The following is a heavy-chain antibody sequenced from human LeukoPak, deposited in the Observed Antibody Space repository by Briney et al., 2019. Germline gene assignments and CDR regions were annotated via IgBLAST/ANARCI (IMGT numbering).Heavy chain of an antibody. J-gene: IGHJ4*02. D-gene: IGHD4-17*01. V-gene: IGHV4-59*01. CDR1: GGSISSYY. Sequence: ASETLSLTCTVSGGSISSYYWSWIRQPPGKGLEWIGYIYYSGSTNYNPSLKSRVTISVDTSKNQFSLKLSSVTAADTAVYYCARSLGIYGDYNYWGQGTLVTVSS. CDR3: ARSLGIYGDYNY. CDR2: IYYSGST.